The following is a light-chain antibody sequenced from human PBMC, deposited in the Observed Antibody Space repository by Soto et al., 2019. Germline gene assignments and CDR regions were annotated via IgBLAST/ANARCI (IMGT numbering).Light chain of an antibody. CDR1: SSDVGSYNR. J-gene: IGLJ1*01. Sequence: ALTQPPSVSGSPGQSVTISCTGTSSDVGSYNRVSWYQQPPGTAPKLMIYEVSNRPSGVPDRFSGSKSGNTASLTISGLQAEDEADYYCSLYTSSSTYVFGTGTKLTVL. V-gene: IGLV2-18*01. CDR2: EVS. CDR3: SLYTSSSTYV.